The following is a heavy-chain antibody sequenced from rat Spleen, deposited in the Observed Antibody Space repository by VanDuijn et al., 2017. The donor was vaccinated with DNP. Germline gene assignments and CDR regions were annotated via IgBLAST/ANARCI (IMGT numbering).Heavy chain of an antibody. Sequence: EVQLLESGGGLVQPGRSLKLSCAVSGITFSDHNMAWVRQAPTKGLEWVTTISYDGSNTYYRDSVRGRFTISRDNAKSTLYLQMDSLRSEDTATYYCTRINYGGYFYVMDAWGQGVSVTVSS. CDR2: ISYDGSNT. V-gene: IGHV5-7*01. D-gene: IGHD1-11*01. CDR1: GITFSDHN. CDR3: TRINYGGYFYVMDA. J-gene: IGHJ4*01.